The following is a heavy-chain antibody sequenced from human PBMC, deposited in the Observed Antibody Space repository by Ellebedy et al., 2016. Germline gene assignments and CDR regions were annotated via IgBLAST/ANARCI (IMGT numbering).Heavy chain of an antibody. Sequence: GESLKISCAASGFTFSSYAMHWVRQAPGKGLEWVAVISYDGSNKYYADSVKGRFTISRDNSKNTLYLQMNSLRAEDTAVYYCAKDPYGYFDYWGQGTLVTVSS. CDR2: ISYDGSNK. CDR3: AKDPYGYFDY. CDR1: GFTFSSYA. J-gene: IGHJ4*02. V-gene: IGHV3-30-3*01. D-gene: IGHD3-10*01.